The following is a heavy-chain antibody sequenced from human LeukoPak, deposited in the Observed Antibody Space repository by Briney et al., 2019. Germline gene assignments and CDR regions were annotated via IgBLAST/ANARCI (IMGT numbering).Heavy chain of an antibody. CDR2: ISYDGSNK. CDR1: GFTFSSYA. J-gene: IGHJ6*03. Sequence: GGSLRLSCAASGFTFSSYAMHWVRQAPGKGLEWVAVISYDGSNKYYADSVKGRFTISRDNAKNSLYLQMNSLRAEDTAVYYCARSALYYYYMDVWGKGTTVTVSS. CDR3: ARSALYYYYMDV. V-gene: IGHV3-30*04.